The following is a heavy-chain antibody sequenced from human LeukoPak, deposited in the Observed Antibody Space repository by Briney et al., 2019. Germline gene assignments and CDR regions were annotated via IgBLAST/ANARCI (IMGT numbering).Heavy chain of an antibody. D-gene: IGHD2-2*01. CDR1: GFRLSTYW. J-gene: IGHJ5*02. CDR2: ISGSGGST. V-gene: IGHV3-23*01. Sequence: GGSLRLSCAGSGFRLSTYWMSWVRQAPGKGLEWVSAISGSGGSTYYADSVKGRFTISRDNSKNTLYLQMNSLRAEDTAVYYCAKGGLGYCSSTSCHNNWFDPWGQGTLVTVSS. CDR3: AKGGLGYCSSTSCHNNWFDP.